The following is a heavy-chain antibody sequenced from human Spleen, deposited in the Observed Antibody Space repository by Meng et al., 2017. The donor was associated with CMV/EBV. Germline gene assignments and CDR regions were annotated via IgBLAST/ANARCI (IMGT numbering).Heavy chain of an antibody. D-gene: IGHD7-27*01. CDR2: IDPHSGDT. J-gene: IGHJ2*01. Sequence: QVQLVQSGAEVKKPGASVKVSCTTSGYPFSGYYIHWVRQAPGQGLEWVGRIDPHSGDTKKFQDRVTMTTDMSISTAYMELSSLTSDDTAVYYCARGNWGSRYFDLWGRGTLVTVSS. V-gene: IGHV1-2*06. CDR1: GYPFSGYY. CDR3: ARGNWGSRYFDL.